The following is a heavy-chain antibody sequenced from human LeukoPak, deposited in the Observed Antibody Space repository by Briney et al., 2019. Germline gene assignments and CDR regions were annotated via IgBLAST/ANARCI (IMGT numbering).Heavy chain of an antibody. CDR2: IIPIFGTA. Sequence: SVKVSCKASGGTFSSYAISWVRQAPGQGLEWMGGIIPIFGTANYAQKFQGRVTITTDESTSTAYMELSSLRSEDTAVYYCASSWWNTKESYDFWRGSAFDIWGQGTMVTVSS. D-gene: IGHD3-3*01. CDR1: GGTFSSYA. CDR3: ASSWWNTKESYDFWRGSAFDI. V-gene: IGHV1-69*05. J-gene: IGHJ3*02.